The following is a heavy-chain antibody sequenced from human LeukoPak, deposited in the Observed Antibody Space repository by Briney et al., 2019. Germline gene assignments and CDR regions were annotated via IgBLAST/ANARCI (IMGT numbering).Heavy chain of an antibody. V-gene: IGHV3-21*01. J-gene: IGHJ4*02. D-gene: IGHD5-18*01. CDR3: ARIPSWDTAMAAGDY. CDR1: GFTFSSYS. CDR2: ISSSSSYI. Sequence: GGSLRLSCAASGFTFSSYSMNWVRQAPGKGLEWVSFISSSSSYIYYADSVKGRFTISRDNAKNSLYLQMNSLRAEDTAVYYCARIPSWDTAMAAGDYWGQGTLVTVSS.